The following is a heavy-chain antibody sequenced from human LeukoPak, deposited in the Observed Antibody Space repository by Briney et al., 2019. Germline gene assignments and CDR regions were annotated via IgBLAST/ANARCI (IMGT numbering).Heavy chain of an antibody. V-gene: IGHV3-7*03. J-gene: IGHJ4*02. CDR2: IKQNGSEK. CDR1: GFTFGAYY. D-gene: IGHD6-19*01. CDR3: ARMSGIAVAAIWISYFDY. Sequence: GESLRLSCAASGFTFGAYYMTWVRQAPGKGLEWVANIKQNGSEKYYVDSVKGRFTISRDNANNSLYLQMNSLRAEDTAVYYCARMSGIAVAAIWISYFDYWGQGTLVTVSS.